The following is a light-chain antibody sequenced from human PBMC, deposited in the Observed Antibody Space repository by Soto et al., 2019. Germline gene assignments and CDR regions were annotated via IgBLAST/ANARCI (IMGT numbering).Light chain of an antibody. Sequence: DIQMTESPSSLSASVGDRVAITCRASQGISSWLAWYQQKPGKAPTLLIYAASSLQSGVPSRFSGSGSGTDFTLTISRLEPEDFAVYYCQQYGSSPPVTFGQRTKVDIK. CDR2: AAS. CDR3: QQYGSSPPVT. CDR1: QGISSW. V-gene: IGKV1-12*01. J-gene: IGKJ1*01.